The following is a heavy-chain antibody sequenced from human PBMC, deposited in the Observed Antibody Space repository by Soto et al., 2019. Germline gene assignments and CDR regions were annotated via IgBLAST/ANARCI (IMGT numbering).Heavy chain of an antibody. Sequence: GGSLRLSCAASGFTFSSYGMHWVRQAPGKGLECVAVISSDGSNIYYADSVKGRFTISRDNSKNTLSLQMNSLRAEDTAVYYCAKDHYSSSWSWMDCWGQGTLVTVSS. D-gene: IGHD6-13*01. J-gene: IGHJ4*02. CDR1: GFTFSSYG. V-gene: IGHV3-30*18. CDR3: AKDHYSSSWSWMDC. CDR2: ISSDGSNI.